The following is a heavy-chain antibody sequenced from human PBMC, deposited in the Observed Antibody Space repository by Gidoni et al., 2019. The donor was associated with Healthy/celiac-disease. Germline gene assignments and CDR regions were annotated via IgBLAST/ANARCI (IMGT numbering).Heavy chain of an antibody. D-gene: IGHD3-3*01. CDR2: ISGSGGST. CDR3: AKNDVDFWSGYYPGPFDY. J-gene: IGHJ4*02. Sequence: MSWVRQAPGKGLEWVSAISGSGGSTYYADSVKGRFTISRDNSKNTLYLQMNSLRAEDTAVYYCAKNDVDFWSGYYPGPFDYWGQGTLVTVSS. V-gene: IGHV3-23*01.